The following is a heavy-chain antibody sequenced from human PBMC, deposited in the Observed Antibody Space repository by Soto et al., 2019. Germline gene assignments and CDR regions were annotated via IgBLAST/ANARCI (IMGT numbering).Heavy chain of an antibody. Sequence: ASVKVSCKASGYTFTGYYMHWVRQAPGQGLEWMGWINPNSGGTNYAQKFQGRVTMTRDTSISTAYMELSRLRSDDMAVYYCARSLRFLEWSYFDYWGQGTLVTVSS. CDR3: ARSLRFLEWSYFDY. CDR1: GYTFTGYY. CDR2: INPNSGGT. V-gene: IGHV1-2*02. D-gene: IGHD3-3*01. J-gene: IGHJ4*02.